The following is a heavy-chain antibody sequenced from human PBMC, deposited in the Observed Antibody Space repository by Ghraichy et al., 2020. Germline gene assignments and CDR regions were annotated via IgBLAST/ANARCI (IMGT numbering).Heavy chain of an antibody. V-gene: IGHV3-23*01. D-gene: IGHD1/OR15-1a*01. J-gene: IGHJ4*02. Sequence: GGSLRLSCAASGFTFSSYAMSWVRRAPGKGLEWVAAVSHSGAYTSFADSVKGRFTISRDNSKNTLYLQMNSLRAEDTAIYYCAKDETSSPVTKFDSWGQGTLVTVSS. CDR1: GFTFSSYA. CDR2: VSHSGAYT. CDR3: AKDETSSPVTKFDS.